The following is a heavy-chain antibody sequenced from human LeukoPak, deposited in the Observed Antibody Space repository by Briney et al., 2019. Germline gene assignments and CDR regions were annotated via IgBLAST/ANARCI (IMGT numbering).Heavy chain of an antibody. CDR3: ARGTRGFDY. CDR2: IKQDGSEK. V-gene: IGHV3-7*01. J-gene: IGHJ4*02. CDR1: GFSFDDYA. Sequence: GGSLRLSCAASGFSFDDYAMYWVRQAPGKGLEWVANIKQDGSEKYYVDSVKGRFTISRDNAKNSLYLQMNSLRAEDTAVYYCARGTRGFDYWGQGTLVTVSS.